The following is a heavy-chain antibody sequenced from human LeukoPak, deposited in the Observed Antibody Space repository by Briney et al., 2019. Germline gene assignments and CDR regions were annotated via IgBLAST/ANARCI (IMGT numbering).Heavy chain of an antibody. V-gene: IGHV3-9*01. CDR1: GGSISRYY. CDR2: ISWNSGSI. J-gene: IGHJ4*02. D-gene: IGHD3-10*01. CDR3: AKDMSYGSGSRFDY. Sequence: LSLTCTVSGGSISRYYWSWIRQPPGKGLEWVSGISWNSGSIGYADSVKGRFTISRDNAKNSLYLQMNSLRAEDTALYYCAKDMSYGSGSRFDYWGQGTLVTVSS.